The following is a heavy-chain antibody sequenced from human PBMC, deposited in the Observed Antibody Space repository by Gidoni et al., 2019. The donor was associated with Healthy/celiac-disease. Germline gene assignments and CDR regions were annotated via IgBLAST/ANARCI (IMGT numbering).Heavy chain of an antibody. Sequence: EVQLLESGGGLVQHGGSLRLSCAYSGFTFTSDARSCVRQSSGKGLDVVSAIRGIGVSTSYVASVKGRFTISRDNSKNTRDLQINSLRAEDTAVYYCAKDPGTYYYGSWGSDYWGQGTLVTVSS. CDR3: AKDPGTYYYGSWGSDY. V-gene: IGHV3-23*01. D-gene: IGHD3-10*01. CDR2: IRGIGVST. J-gene: IGHJ4*02. CDR1: GFTFTSDA.